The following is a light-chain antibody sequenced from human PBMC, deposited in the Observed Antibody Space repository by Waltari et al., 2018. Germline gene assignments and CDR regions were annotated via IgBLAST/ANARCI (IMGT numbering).Light chain of an antibody. CDR3: QKYNRLPAT. Sequence: EIVLTQSPGTLSLSPGERATLSCRASESIGKYLAWYQQRPGKAPRLVMFPASNRPSGIPARFSGSGSVTDFSLTISRLEPEDFAVYYCQKYNRLPATFGQGTKVEIK. CDR2: PAS. J-gene: IGKJ1*01. CDR1: ESIGKY. V-gene: IGKV3-20*01.